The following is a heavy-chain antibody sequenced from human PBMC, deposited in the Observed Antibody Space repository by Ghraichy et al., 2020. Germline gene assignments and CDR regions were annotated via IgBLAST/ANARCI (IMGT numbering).Heavy chain of an antibody. J-gene: IGHJ6*02. D-gene: IGHD2-2*01. CDR2: FHAGGTT. V-gene: IGHV3-53*05. CDR3: AKEARVGNCDSTTCYARQVYGLDV. Sequence: LSLTCEASGFAVSANYISWVRQAPGKGLEWVSSFHAGGTTHYADSVKGRFTVSRDNSKDTLFLQMNSLRSEDTSVYYCAKEARVGNCDSTTCYARQVYGLDVWGQGTTVIVSS. CDR1: GFAVSANY.